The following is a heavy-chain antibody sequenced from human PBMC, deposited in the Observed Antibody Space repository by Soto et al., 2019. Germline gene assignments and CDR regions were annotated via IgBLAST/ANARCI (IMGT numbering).Heavy chain of an antibody. CDR3: ARSPYSSSAYGMDV. D-gene: IGHD6-6*01. CDR2: IDPSDSYT. J-gene: IGHJ6*02. V-gene: IGHV5-10-1*01. Sequence: PXEFMKICFKGAGYRCTRYWISWVRQIPGKGLEWMGRIDPSDSYTNYSPSFQGHVTISADKSISTAYLQWSSLKASDAAMYYCARSPYSSSAYGMDVWGQGTTVTVSS. CDR1: GYRCTRYW.